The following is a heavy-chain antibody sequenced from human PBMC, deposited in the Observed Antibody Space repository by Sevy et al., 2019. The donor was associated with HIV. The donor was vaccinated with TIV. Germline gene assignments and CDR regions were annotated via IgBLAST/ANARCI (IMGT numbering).Heavy chain of an antibody. CDR2: ISYDGSNK. Sequence: GGSLRLSCAASGFTFSSYGMHWVRQAPGKGLEWVAVISYDGSNKYYADSVKGRFTISRDNSKNTLSLQMNSLRAEDTAVYYCAKDQGGYSYGLPEYYYYGMDVWGQGTTVTVSS. D-gene: IGHD5-18*01. J-gene: IGHJ6*02. CDR1: GFTFSSYG. CDR3: AKDQGGYSYGLPEYYYYGMDV. V-gene: IGHV3-30*18.